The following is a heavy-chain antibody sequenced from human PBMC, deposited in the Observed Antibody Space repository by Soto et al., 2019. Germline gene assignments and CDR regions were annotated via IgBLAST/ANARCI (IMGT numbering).Heavy chain of an antibody. Sequence: GGSLRLSCAASGFTFSSYGMHWVRQAPGKGLEWVAVIWYDGSNKYYADSVKGRFTISRDNSKNTLYLQMNSLRAEDTAVYYCARDRAGDYDFWRKGPYYYYGMDVWGQGTTVTVSS. D-gene: IGHD3-3*01. V-gene: IGHV3-33*01. CDR3: ARDRAGDYDFWRKGPYYYYGMDV. CDR2: IWYDGSNK. J-gene: IGHJ6*02. CDR1: GFTFSSYG.